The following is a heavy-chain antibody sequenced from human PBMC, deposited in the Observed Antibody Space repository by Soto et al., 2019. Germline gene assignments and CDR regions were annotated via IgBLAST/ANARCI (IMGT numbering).Heavy chain of an antibody. V-gene: IGHV1-46*01. J-gene: IGHJ5*02. Sequence: GASVKVSCNASGYTFTSYYMHWVRQAPGQGLEWMGIINPSGGSTSYAQKFQGRVTMTRDTSTSTVYMELSSLRSEDTAVYYCARGDIVVVPAAYNWFDPWGQGTLVTVSS. CDR2: INPSGGST. D-gene: IGHD2-2*01. CDR1: GYTFTSYY. CDR3: ARGDIVVVPAAYNWFDP.